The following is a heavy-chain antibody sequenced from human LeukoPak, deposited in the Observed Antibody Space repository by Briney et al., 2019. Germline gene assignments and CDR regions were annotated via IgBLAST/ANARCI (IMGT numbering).Heavy chain of an antibody. CDR3: TKVKWAVDCTTTSCPYFDY. CDR2: ISWDGSNT. V-gene: IGHV3-43D*03. Sequence: GGSLRLSCAASGFTFSSYAMHWVRQAPGKGLEWVSLISWDGSNTYYADSVKGRFTISRDNSKNSLYLQMNSLRAEDTALYYCTKVKWAVDCTTTSCPYFDYWGQGTLVTVSS. D-gene: IGHD2-2*01. J-gene: IGHJ4*02. CDR1: GFTFSSYA.